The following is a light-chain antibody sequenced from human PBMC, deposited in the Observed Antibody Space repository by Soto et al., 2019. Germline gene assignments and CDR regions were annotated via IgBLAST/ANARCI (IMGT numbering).Light chain of an antibody. CDR3: QGFGSSAAWT. Sequence: ESGLYQSPGTVSLCAGDRATLSCRAGQSLSSSYLAWYQQKPGQAPRLLIYGTSIRATGIPDRFSGSVSGTDFTLTITALEPDHFAGYSGQGFGSSAAWTFGEGTKVDI. CDR2: GTS. J-gene: IGKJ1*01. V-gene: IGKV3-20*01. CDR1: QSLSSSY.